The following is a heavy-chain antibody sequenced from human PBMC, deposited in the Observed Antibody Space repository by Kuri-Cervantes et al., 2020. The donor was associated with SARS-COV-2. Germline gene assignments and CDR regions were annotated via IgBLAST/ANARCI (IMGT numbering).Heavy chain of an antibody. J-gene: IGHJ4*02. D-gene: IGHD1-26*01. CDR2: IYPGASDT. Sequence: KVSCKGSGYSFTSYWIGWVRQMPGKGLEWMGVIYPGASDTRYSQSFQGQVTITADKSISTAYLQGSSLKASDTAMYYCASRRSGSAKPFDYWGQGTMVTVSS. V-gene: IGHV5-51*01. CDR1: GYSFTSYW. CDR3: ASRRSGSAKPFDY.